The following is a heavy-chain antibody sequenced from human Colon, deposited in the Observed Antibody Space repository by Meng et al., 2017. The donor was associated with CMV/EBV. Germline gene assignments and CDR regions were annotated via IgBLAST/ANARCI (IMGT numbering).Heavy chain of an antibody. CDR3: ARVGGSGSYNFDY. V-gene: IGHV3-11*05. Sequence: QGRPVDFWGDVVKPGTSLTPSFAASCVTFRDYYMSLIREAPGKGPEWVSYISSTSSYINDADSVKGRFTISRDNAKNSLYLQMNSLRAEDTAVYYCARVGGSGSYNFDYWGQGTLVTVSS. J-gene: IGHJ4*02. CDR2: ISSTSSYI. CDR1: CVTFRDYY. D-gene: IGHD3-10*01.